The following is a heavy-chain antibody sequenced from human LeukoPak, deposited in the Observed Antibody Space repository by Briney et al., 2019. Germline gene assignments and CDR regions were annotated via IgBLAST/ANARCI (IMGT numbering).Heavy chain of an antibody. CDR1: GFTFGDYA. J-gene: IGHJ4*02. D-gene: IGHD3-16*01. CDR2: IRNKAYGATP. CDR3: TRASVVGVTGLPDY. V-gene: IGHV3-49*04. Sequence: GGSLRLSCTASGFTFGDYAMTWVRQAPGKGLEWVGFIRNKAYGATPEYAASLKGRFTISRDDSNSIAYLQINSLKTEDTAVYYCTRASVVGVTGLPDYWGQGTLVTVSS.